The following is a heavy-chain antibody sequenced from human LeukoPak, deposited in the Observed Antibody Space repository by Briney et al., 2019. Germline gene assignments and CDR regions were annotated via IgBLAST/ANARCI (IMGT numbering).Heavy chain of an antibody. CDR1: GFTFYNDW. Sequence: GGSLRLSCVASGFTFYNDWMSWVRQAPGKGLEWVANINQDGSEKYEVDSAKGRFTISRDNAKNSLYLQMNSLRVEDTALYYCAGVGGGEGSGWSTTDYWGQGTLVTISS. CDR2: INQDGSEK. V-gene: IGHV3-7*01. J-gene: IGHJ4*02. D-gene: IGHD6-19*01. CDR3: AGVGGGEGSGWSTTDY.